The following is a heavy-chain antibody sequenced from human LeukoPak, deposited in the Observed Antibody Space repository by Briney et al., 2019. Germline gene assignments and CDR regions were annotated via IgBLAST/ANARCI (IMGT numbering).Heavy chain of an antibody. V-gene: IGHV1-24*01. CDR2: FDPEDGET. CDR1: GYTLTELS. Sequence: GASVKVSCKVSGYTLTELSMHWVRQAPGKGLEWMGGFDPEDGETIYAQKFQGRVTMTADTSTDTAYMELSSLRSEDTAVYYCATDETQGNDYVWGSYRYNAFDIWGQGTMVTVSS. CDR3: ATDETQGNDYVWGSYRYNAFDI. D-gene: IGHD3-16*02. J-gene: IGHJ3*02.